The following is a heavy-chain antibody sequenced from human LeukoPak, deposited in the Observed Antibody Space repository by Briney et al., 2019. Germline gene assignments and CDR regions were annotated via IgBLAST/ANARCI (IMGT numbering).Heavy chain of an antibody. CDR3: ARKFEGPAEYYYYGMDV. CDR2: TYYRSKWYN. D-gene: IGHD2-2*01. V-gene: IGHV6-1*01. J-gene: IGHJ6*02. Sequence: SQTLPRTCAISGDSLSSNSAAWNWLRQSPSRGLEWLGRTYYRSKWYNDYAVSVKGRIPINRDTSKTQFSLQLSSVTPEDTAVYCCARKFEGPAEYYYYGMDVWGQGTTVTVSS. CDR1: GDSLSSNSAA.